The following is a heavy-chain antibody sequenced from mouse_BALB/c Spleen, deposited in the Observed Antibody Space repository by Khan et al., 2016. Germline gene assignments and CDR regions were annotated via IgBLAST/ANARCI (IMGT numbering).Heavy chain of an antibody. CDR3: AGFYDYEGYFDV. Sequence: QVQLKQSGPGLVQPSQSLSITCTVSGFSLTYYGVHWVRQPPGKGLEWLGVIWSGGSTDYDAAFISRLSINKDNSKSQVFLKMNSLQADDTAIYYCAGFYDYEGYFDVWGAGTTVTVSS. D-gene: IGHD2-4*01. J-gene: IGHJ1*01. CDR2: IWSGGST. CDR1: GFSLTYYG. V-gene: IGHV2-4*02.